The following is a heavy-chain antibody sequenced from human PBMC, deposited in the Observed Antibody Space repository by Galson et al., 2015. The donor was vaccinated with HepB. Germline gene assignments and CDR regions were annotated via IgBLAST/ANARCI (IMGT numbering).Heavy chain of an antibody. CDR1: GYTFTSYG. CDR3: AREWVVVAATKRHWYFDL. Sequence: SVTVSCKASGYTFTSYGISWVRQAPGQGLEWMGWISAYNGNTNYAQKLQGRVTMTTDTSTSTAYMELRSLRSDDTAVYYCAREWVVVAATKRHWYFDLWGRGTLVTVSS. J-gene: IGHJ2*01. D-gene: IGHD2-15*01. V-gene: IGHV1-18*04. CDR2: ISAYNGNT.